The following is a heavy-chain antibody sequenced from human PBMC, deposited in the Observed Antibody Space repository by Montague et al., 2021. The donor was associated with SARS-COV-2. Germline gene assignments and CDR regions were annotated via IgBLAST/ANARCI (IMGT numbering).Heavy chain of an antibody. V-gene: IGHV4-59*01. J-gene: IGHJ4*02. Sequence: SETLSLTCTVSGGSISSYYWSWLRQPPGKGLEWIGHIYYSGSNNYSPSLKSRVTISIDTPKNQFSLKLSSVTAADTAVYYCARSLDPSGTYYLPYWGQGTLVTVSS. CDR1: GGSISSYY. D-gene: IGHD3-10*01. CDR2: IYYSGSN. CDR3: ARSLDPSGTYYLPY.